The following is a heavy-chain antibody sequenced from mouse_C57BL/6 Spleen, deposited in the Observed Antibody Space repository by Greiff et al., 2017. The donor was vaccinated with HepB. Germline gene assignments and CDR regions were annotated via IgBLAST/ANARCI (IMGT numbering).Heavy chain of an antibody. J-gene: IGHJ3*01. Sequence: VQLQQSGAELVRPGTSVKVSCKASGYAFTNYLIEWVKQRPGQGLEWIGVINPGSGGTNYNEKFKGKATLTADKSSSTAYMQLSSLTSEDSAVYVCARGGDLHAKGWFAYWGQGTLVTVSA. D-gene: IGHD2-1*01. CDR2: INPGSGGT. CDR3: ARGGDLHAKGWFAY. V-gene: IGHV1-54*01. CDR1: GYAFTNYL.